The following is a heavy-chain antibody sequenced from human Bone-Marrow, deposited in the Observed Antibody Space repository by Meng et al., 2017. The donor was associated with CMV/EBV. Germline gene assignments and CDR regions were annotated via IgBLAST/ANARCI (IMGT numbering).Heavy chain of an antibody. D-gene: IGHD2-2*02. CDR3: ARDRHPNRNIVVVPAAINY. CDR1: GFTFSSYA. J-gene: IGHJ4*02. Sequence: GGSLRLSCAASGFTFSSYAMSWVRQAPGKGLEWVSAISGSGGSTYYADSVKGRFTISRDNSKNTLYLQMNSLRAEDTAVYYCARDRHPNRNIVVVPAAINYWGQGTLVTVSS. V-gene: IGHV3-23*01. CDR2: ISGSGGST.